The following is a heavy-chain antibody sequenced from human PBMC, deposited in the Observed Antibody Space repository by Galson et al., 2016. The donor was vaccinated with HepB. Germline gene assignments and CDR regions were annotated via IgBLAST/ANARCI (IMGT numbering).Heavy chain of an antibody. CDR1: GGSISSGGYY. D-gene: IGHD3-10*01. V-gene: IGHV4-31*03. CDR2: IYFRGSS. CDR3: ARGRLNYYGSGNYYPAAFDI. J-gene: IGHJ3*02. Sequence: TLSLTCTVSGGSISSGGYYWSWIRQHPGKGPEWTGYIYFRGSSYYNPSPKSRATQSVDTSKNQFSLRLSSVTAADTAVYYCARGRLNYYGSGNYYPAAFDIWGQGTMVAVSS.